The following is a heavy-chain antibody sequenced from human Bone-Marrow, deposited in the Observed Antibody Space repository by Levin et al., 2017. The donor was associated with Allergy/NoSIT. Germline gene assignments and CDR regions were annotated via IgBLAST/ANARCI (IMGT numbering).Heavy chain of an antibody. CDR1: GFSFKDYG. CDR3: TTDPPHSGFAFKY. D-gene: IGHD6-19*01. Sequence: LSLTCAASGFSFKDYGMHWVRQAPGKGLEWVAFIWADGSHQNYADSVKGRFTISRDNSENTLFLQMDSLRVEDTATYYCTTDPPHSGFAFKYWGQGTPVTVSS. J-gene: IGHJ4*02. CDR2: IWADGSHQ. V-gene: IGHV3-33*03.